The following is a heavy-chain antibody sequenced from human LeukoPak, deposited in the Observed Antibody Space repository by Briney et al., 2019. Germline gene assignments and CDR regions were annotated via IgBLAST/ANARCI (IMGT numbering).Heavy chain of an antibody. CDR2: IYDTGTT. D-gene: IGHD3-10*01. CDR1: GGSFSGYY. J-gene: IGHJ4*02. Sequence: SETLSLTCAVYGGSFSGYYWSWLRQSPGKGLEWIGYIYDTGTTNYNPSLSSRVTISVDTSRNQFSLKLNSLTAADTAVYYCAREVGSQYYGSGSYSAAHFDHWGQGTLVTVSS. CDR3: AREVGSQYYGSGSYSAAHFDH. V-gene: IGHV4-59*01.